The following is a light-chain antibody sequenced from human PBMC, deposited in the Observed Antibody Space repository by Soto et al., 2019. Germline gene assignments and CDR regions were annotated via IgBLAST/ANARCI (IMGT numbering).Light chain of an antibody. CDR1: SSDVGGYDY. J-gene: IGLJ1*01. V-gene: IGLV2-14*01. CDR2: EVT. CDR3: SSHTSGDTRV. Sequence: QSVLTQPASVSGSPGQSIAISCTGTSSDVGGYDYVSWYQQHPDKAPKLIIYEVTKRPSGVSNRFSGSKSGNTASLTISGLQPDDEADYYCSSHTSGDTRVFGSGTKFTVL.